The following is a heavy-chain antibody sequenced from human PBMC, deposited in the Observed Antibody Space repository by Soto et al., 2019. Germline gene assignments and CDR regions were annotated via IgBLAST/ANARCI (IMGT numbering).Heavy chain of an antibody. J-gene: IGHJ3*02. CDR1: GFTFSSYW. V-gene: IGHV3-7*01. CDR3: ARAPTRRDFWSGYYTLGAFDI. Sequence: GESLKISCAASGFTFSSYWMSWVRQAPGKGLEWVANIKQDGSEKYYVDSVKGRFTISRDNAKNSRYLQMNSLRAEDTAVYYCARAPTRRDFWSGYYTLGAFDIWGQGTMVTVSS. D-gene: IGHD3-3*01. CDR2: IKQDGSEK.